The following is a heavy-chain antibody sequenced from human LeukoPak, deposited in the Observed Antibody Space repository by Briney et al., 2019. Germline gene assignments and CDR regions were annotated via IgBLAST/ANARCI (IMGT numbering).Heavy chain of an antibody. V-gene: IGHV4-39*07. CDR3: ARVRGYNWFDP. D-gene: IGHD3-22*01. CDR1: GGSISSGGYY. J-gene: IGHJ5*02. Sequence: SETLSLTCTVSGGSISSGGYYWSWIRQPPGKGLEWIGEINHSGSTNYNPSLKSRVTISVDTSKNQFSLKLSSVTAADTAVYYCARVRGYNWFDPWGQGTLVTVSS. CDR2: INHSGST.